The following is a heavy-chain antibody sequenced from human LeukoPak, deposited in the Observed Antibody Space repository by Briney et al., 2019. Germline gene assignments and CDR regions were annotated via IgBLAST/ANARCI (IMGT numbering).Heavy chain of an antibody. CDR2: INPNSGGT. J-gene: IGHJ5*02. CDR1: GYTFTGYY. CDR3: ARDFLLLERYYNWFDP. V-gene: IGHV1-2*02. Sequence: ASVKVSCKASGYTFTGYYMHWVRQAPGQGLEWMGWINPNSGGTNYAQKFQGRVTMTRDTSISTAYMELSRLRSDDTAVYYCARDFLLLERYYNWFDPWGQGTLVTVSS. D-gene: IGHD3-3*01.